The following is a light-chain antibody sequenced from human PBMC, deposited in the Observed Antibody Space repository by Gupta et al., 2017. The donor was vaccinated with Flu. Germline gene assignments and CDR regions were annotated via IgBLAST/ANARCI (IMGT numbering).Light chain of an antibody. CDR3: PHLYT. CDR2: EAS. J-gene: IGKJ5*01. V-gene: IGKV3-11*01. Sequence: EIVLTQSPATLSLSPGERATLSCRASQSVSRYLAWYQQKPGQATRLIIYEASTCATGIIVRFSGNGSVTDFTRTSSSIESDDFDAYFCPHLYTFGQGTLLDIK. CDR1: QSVSRY.